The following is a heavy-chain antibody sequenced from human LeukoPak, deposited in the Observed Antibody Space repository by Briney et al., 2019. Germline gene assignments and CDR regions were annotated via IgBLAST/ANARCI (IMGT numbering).Heavy chain of an antibody. D-gene: IGHD2-8*01. CDR3: ARDRTYCTNGVRYFRAFDI. Sequence: PGGSLRLSSAASGFTFSSYGMHWVRQAPGKGLEWGAVIWYDGTNKYYADSVKGRFTISRANSKNTLYLQMNSLRAEDTAVYYCARDRTYCTNGVRYFRAFDIWSQGTMVTVSS. CDR2: IWYDGTNK. J-gene: IGHJ3*02. CDR1: GFTFSSYG. V-gene: IGHV3-33*01.